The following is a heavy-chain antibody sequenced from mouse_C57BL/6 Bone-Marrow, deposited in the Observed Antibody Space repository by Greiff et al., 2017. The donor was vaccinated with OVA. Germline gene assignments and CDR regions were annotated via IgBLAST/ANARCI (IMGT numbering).Heavy chain of an antibody. CDR1: GYTFTDYY. Sequence: VQLQQSGAELVRPGASVKLSCKASGYTFTDYYINWVKQRPGQGLEWIARIYPGSGTTYYNEKFKGKATLTAEKSSRTAYMQLSSLTSEDSAVYFCAIYYGSRYYAMDYWGQGTSVTVSS. CDR2: IYPGSGTT. CDR3: AIYYGSRYYAMDY. V-gene: IGHV1-76*01. D-gene: IGHD1-1*01. J-gene: IGHJ4*01.